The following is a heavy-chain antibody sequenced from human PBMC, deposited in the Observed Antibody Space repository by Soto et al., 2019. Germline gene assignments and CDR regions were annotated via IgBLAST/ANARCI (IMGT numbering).Heavy chain of an antibody. Sequence: GGSLRLSCAASGFTFSSYAMSWVRQAPGKGLEWVSAISGSGGSTYYADSVKGRFTISRDNSKNTLYLQMNSLRAEDTAVYYCAKVGAGWLQLGRHPAPFDYWGQGTLVTVSS. J-gene: IGHJ4*02. D-gene: IGHD5-12*01. V-gene: IGHV3-23*01. CDR3: AKVGAGWLQLGRHPAPFDY. CDR1: GFTFSSYA. CDR2: ISGSGGST.